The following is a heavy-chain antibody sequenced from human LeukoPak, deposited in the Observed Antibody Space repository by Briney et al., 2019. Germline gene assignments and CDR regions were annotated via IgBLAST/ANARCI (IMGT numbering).Heavy chain of an antibody. CDR2: INHSGST. V-gene: IGHV4-34*01. CDR1: GGSFSGYY. CDR3: GRVYWGVLDY. D-gene: IGHD3-16*01. Sequence: SETLSLTCAVYGGSFSGYYWSWIRQPPGKGLEWIGEINHSGSTNYNPSLKSRVTISVDTSKNQFSLKLSSVTAADTAVYYCGRVYWGVLDYWGQGILVNVSS. J-gene: IGHJ4*02.